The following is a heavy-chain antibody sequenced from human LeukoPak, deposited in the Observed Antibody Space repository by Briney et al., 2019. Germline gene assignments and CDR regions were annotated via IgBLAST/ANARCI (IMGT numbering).Heavy chain of an antibody. J-gene: IGHJ4*02. CDR2: INSDGSST. D-gene: IGHD1-14*01. Sequence: GGSLRLSCAASGFTFSSYSVNWVRQAPGKGLVWVSRINSDGSSTSYADSVKGRFTISRDNAKNTLHLQMNSLRAEDTAVYYCARDSPLPGYWGQGTLVTASS. CDR1: GFTFSSYS. CDR3: ARDSPLPGY. V-gene: IGHV3-74*01.